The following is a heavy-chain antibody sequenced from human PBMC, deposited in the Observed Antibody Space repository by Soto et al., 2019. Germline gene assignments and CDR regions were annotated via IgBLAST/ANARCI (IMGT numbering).Heavy chain of an antibody. D-gene: IGHD1-26*01. Sequence: GGSLRLSCAASGFTFSNAWMSWVRQAPGKGLEWVGRIKSKTDGGTTDYAAPVKGRFTISRDDSKNTLYLQMNSLKTEDTAVYYCTKDRVGATPGSVDYWGQGTLVTVSS. CDR2: IKSKTDGGTT. V-gene: IGHV3-15*01. CDR3: TKDRVGATPGSVDY. CDR1: GFTFSNAW. J-gene: IGHJ4*02.